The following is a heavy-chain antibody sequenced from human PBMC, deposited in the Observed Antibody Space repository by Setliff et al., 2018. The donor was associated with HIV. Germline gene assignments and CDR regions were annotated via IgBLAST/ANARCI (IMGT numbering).Heavy chain of an antibody. Sequence: ASVKVSCKTSGYSFTNYDINWVRQAAGQGLEWMGWINPNNGKTGYVQKFQGRVTFSRDTSINTAYMELRGLRSEDTAVYYCAREFPGGTKGFDYWGQGTLVTVSS. J-gene: IGHJ4*02. D-gene: IGHD1-1*01. CDR1: GYSFTNYD. V-gene: IGHV1-8*03. CDR2: INPNNGKT. CDR3: AREFPGGTKGFDY.